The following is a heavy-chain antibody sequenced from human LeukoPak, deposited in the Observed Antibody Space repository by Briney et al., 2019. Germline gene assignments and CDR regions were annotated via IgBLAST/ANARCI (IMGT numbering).Heavy chain of an antibody. Sequence: ASVKVSCKASGYTFTGYYMHWVRQAPGQGLEWMGWINPNSGGTNYAQKFQGRVTMTRDTSISTAYMELSRLRSDDTAVYYCARDGGSGWSSAFFDHWGQGTLVTVSS. V-gene: IGHV1-2*02. CDR1: GYTFTGYY. CDR2: INPNSGGT. J-gene: IGHJ4*02. CDR3: ARDGGSGWSSAFFDH. D-gene: IGHD6-19*01.